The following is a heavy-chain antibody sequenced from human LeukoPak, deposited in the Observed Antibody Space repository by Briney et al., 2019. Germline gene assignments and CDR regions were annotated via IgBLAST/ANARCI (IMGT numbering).Heavy chain of an antibody. Sequence: PSETLSLTCTVSGGSTSSYYWSWIRQPPGKGLEWIGYIYYSGSTSYPPPLKSRVTISLDTSKNQFSLKVRSVTAADTAMYYCARAVVFYYDGSGYSTRFDYWGQGTLVPVSS. CDR2: IYYSGST. D-gene: IGHD3-22*01. V-gene: IGHV4-59*01. CDR3: ARAVVFYYDGSGYSTRFDY. CDR1: GGSTSSYY. J-gene: IGHJ4*02.